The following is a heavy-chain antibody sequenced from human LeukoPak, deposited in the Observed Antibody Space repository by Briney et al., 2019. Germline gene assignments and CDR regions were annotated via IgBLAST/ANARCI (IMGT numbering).Heavy chain of an antibody. D-gene: IGHD3-10*01. V-gene: IGHV3-20*04. J-gene: IGHJ5*02. CDR2: INWNGGRT. CDR1: GFTFDDYG. CDR3: ARKNYYGSGSYYASREGIKWFDP. Sequence: GGSLRLSCAASGFTFDDYGMSWVRQAPGKGLEWVSGINWNGGRTGYADSVKGRFTISRDNAKNSLYLHMNSLRAERTALYCCARKNYYGSGSYYASREGIKWFDPWGEGTVVTVSS.